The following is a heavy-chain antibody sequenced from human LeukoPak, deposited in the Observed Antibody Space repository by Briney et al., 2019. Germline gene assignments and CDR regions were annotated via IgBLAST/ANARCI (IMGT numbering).Heavy chain of an antibody. CDR1: GGSISSSTYY. CDR2: IDYSGST. CDR3: ARDDYYYGMDV. V-gene: IGHV4-39*07. J-gene: IGHJ6*02. Sequence: SETLSLTCTVSGGSISSSTYYWGWIRQPPGKGLEWIGSIDYSGSTYYNPSLKSRVTISVDTSKNQFSLKLSSVTAADTAVYYCARDDYYYGMDVWGQGTTVTVSS.